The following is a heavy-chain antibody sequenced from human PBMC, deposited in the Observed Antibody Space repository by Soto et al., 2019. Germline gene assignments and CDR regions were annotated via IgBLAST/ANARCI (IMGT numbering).Heavy chain of an antibody. CDR3: ARLTMVRRVQGRYYYSGMDV. J-gene: IGHJ6*02. Sequence: QVQLVQSGAEVKKPGSSVKVSCKASGGTFSSYTISWVRQAPGQGLEWMGRIIPILGIANYAQKFQGRVTITAHNSPRTAYMELSSLRSEDTAVYYCARLTMVRRVQGRYYYSGMDVWGQGTTVTVSS. CDR1: GGTFSSYT. CDR2: IIPILGIA. D-gene: IGHD3-10*01. V-gene: IGHV1-69*02.